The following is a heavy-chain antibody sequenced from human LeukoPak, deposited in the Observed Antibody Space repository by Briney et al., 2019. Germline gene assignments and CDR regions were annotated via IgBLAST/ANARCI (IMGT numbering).Heavy chain of an antibody. D-gene: IGHD5-24*01. J-gene: IGHJ4*02. CDR1: GFTFSDYS. CDR3: ARDYKYAFDN. Sequence: GGSLRLSCAASGFTFSDYSMNWVRQAPGKGLEWISYIGIDSGNTNYADSVKGRLTIPGDKAKNSLYLQMNSLRVEDTAVYYCARDYKYAFDNWGQGTLVTVSS. CDR2: IGIDSGNT. V-gene: IGHV3-48*01.